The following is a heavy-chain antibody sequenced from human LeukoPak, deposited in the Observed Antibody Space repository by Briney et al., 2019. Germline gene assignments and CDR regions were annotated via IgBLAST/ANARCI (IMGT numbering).Heavy chain of an antibody. CDR2: IYTSGST. V-gene: IGHV4-4*09. Sequence: PSETLSLTCTVSGGSISSYYWSWIRQPPGKGLEWIGFIYTSGSTNYNPSLKSRVTISVDTSKNQFSLKLSSVTAADTAVYYCARQWGGELSDLNWVDPWGQGTLVTVSS. CDR1: GGSISSYY. CDR3: ARQWGGELSDLNWVDP. D-gene: IGHD3-16*02. J-gene: IGHJ5*02.